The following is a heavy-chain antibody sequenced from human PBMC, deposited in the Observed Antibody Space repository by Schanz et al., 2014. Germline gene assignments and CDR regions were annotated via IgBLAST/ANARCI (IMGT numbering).Heavy chain of an antibody. CDR3: AKYGTGKGVSFEY. Sequence: EVQLLESGGGLVQPGGSLRLSCAASGFAFSSYAMSWVRQAPGKGLEWVSAISGSGGSTYYADSVKGRFTISRDNSKNTLYLQMNSLRAEDTAIYYCAKYGTGKGVSFEYWGQGTLVTVSS. CDR1: GFAFSSYA. V-gene: IGHV3-23*01. D-gene: IGHD1-26*01. J-gene: IGHJ4*02. CDR2: ISGSGGST.